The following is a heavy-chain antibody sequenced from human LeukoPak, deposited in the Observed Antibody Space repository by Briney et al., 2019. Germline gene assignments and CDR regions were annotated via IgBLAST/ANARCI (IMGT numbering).Heavy chain of an antibody. CDR1: GGSISSSNW. D-gene: IGHD3-22*01. CDR2: IFHSGST. V-gene: IGHV4-4*02. J-gene: IGHJ4*02. CDR3: ARKNLFYYYDTSGYSNTGYFDY. Sequence: SGTLSLTCAVSGGSISSSNWWSWVRQPPGKGLEWIGEIFHSGSTYYNPSLKSRVTISVDTSKNQFSLKLSSVTAADTAVYYCARKNLFYYYDTSGYSNTGYFDYWGQGTLVTVSS.